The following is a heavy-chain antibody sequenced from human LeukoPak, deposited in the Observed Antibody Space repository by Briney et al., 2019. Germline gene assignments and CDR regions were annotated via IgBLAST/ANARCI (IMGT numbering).Heavy chain of an antibody. J-gene: IGHJ4*02. D-gene: IGHD3-16*02. CDR3: ASTPPLDY. CDR1: GGTLSSYA. CDR2: IIPILGIA. V-gene: IGHV1-69*04. Sequence: SVKVSCKASGGTLSSYAISWVRQAPGQGLEWMGRIIPILGIANYAQKFQGRVTITADKSTSTAYMELSSLRSEDTAVYYCASTPPLDYWGQGTLVTVSS.